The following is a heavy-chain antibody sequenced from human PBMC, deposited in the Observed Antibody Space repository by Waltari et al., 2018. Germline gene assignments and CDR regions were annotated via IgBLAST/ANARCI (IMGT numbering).Heavy chain of an antibody. Sequence: QVQLQESGPGLVKPSETLSLTCTVSGDSIRSHFWTWIRQPPGKGLEWIGYIYHSGSISYTPSLKSRLTMSVDTSKSQFSLNLSSVTAADTAVYYCASSSRAAGYWGQGTLVTVSS. CDR2: IYHSGSI. D-gene: IGHD2-15*01. V-gene: IGHV4-59*11. J-gene: IGHJ4*02. CDR1: GDSIRSHF. CDR3: ASSSRAAGY.